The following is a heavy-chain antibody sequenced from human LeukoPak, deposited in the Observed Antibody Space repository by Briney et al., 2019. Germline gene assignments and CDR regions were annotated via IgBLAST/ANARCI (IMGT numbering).Heavy chain of an antibody. J-gene: IGHJ4*02. CDR2: IYPGDSDT. CDR3: ARGETTVTISDNHFDY. Sequence: GESLKISCKGSGYSFTSYWIGWVRQMPGKGLEWMGIIYPGDSDTRYSPSFQGQVTISADKSISTAYLQWSSLKASDTAMYYCARGETTVTISDNHFDYWGQGTLVTVSS. D-gene: IGHD4-17*01. CDR1: GYSFTSYW. V-gene: IGHV5-51*01.